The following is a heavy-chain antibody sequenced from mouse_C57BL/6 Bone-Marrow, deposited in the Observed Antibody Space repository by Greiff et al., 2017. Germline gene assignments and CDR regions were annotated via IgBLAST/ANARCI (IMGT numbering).Heavy chain of an antibody. J-gene: IGHJ2*01. V-gene: IGHV1-69*01. CDR3: TRVYYGSSTYVLYFDY. Sequence: QVQLQQSGAELVMPGASVKLSCKASGYTFTSYWMHWVKQRPGQGLEWIGEIDPSDSYTNYNQKFKGKSTLTVDKSSSTAYMQLSSLTSEYSAVYYCTRVYYGSSTYVLYFDYWGQGTTLTVSS. CDR1: GYTFTSYW. CDR2: IDPSDSYT. D-gene: IGHD1-1*01.